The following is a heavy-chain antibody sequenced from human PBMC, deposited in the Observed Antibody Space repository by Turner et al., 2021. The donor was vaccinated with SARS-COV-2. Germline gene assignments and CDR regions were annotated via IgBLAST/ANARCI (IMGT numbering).Heavy chain of an antibody. CDR3: AKVFCSYGYYAVYFDY. D-gene: IGHD5-18*01. V-gene: IGHV3-30*18. Sequence: QVQLVESGGGVVQPGRSLRLSCAASGFTFSSYGMHWVRQAPGKGLEWVAVISYDGSNKYYADSVKGRFTISRDNSKNTLYLQMNSLRAEDTAVYYCAKVFCSYGYYAVYFDYWGQGTLVTVSS. J-gene: IGHJ4*02. CDR1: GFTFSSYG. CDR2: ISYDGSNK.